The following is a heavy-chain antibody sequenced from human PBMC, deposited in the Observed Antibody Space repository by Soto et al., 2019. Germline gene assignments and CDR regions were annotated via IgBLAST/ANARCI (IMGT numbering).Heavy chain of an antibody. Sequence: PGGSLRLSCAASGFTFSSYWMSWVRQAPGKGLVWVANIKGDGSERHYVDSVKGRFIISRDNAKNSLFLQMNSLRVEDTAVYYCARDGCTSATCDVYGMDVWGQRTTVTVSS. J-gene: IGHJ6*02. V-gene: IGHV3-7*03. D-gene: IGHD2-2*01. CDR2: IKGDGSER. CDR3: ARDGCTSATCDVYGMDV. CDR1: GFTFSSYW.